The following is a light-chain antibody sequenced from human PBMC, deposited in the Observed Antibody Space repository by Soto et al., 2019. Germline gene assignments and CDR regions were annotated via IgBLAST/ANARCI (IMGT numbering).Light chain of an antibody. CDR3: QQYGSSPPII. CDR1: QSVSSY. J-gene: IGKJ5*01. V-gene: IGKV3-20*01. CDR2: DAS. Sequence: EIVLTQSPATLSLSPGERATLSCRASQSVSSYLAWYQQKPGQAPRLLIYDASTRATGIPDRFSGSGSGTDFTLTISRLEPEDFAVYYCQQYGSSPPIIFGQGTRLEIK.